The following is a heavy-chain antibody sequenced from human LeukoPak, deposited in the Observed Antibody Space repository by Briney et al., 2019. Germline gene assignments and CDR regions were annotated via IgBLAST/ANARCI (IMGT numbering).Heavy chain of an antibody. CDR1: GGTFSSYA. Sequence: SVKVSCKASGGTFSSYAIIWVRQAPGQGLEWMGRIIPILGIANYAQKFQGRVTITADKSTSTAYMELSSLRSEDTAVYYCARDPMGHYDILTGYYHTTNYYHYYGMDVWGQGTTVTVSS. V-gene: IGHV1-69*04. CDR3: ARDPMGHYDILTGYYHTTNYYHYYGMDV. J-gene: IGHJ6*02. D-gene: IGHD3-9*01. CDR2: IIPILGIA.